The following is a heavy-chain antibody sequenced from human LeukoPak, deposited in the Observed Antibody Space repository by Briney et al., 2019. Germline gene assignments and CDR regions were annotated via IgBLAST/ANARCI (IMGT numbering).Heavy chain of an antibody. Sequence: GSLRLSCAASGFTFSTYAMYWVRQAPGKGLEWIGYISDSGSTNYNPSLRSRVTISVDTSKNQFSLKLSSVTAADTALYYCARYDYGDCWFDPWGQGTLVTVSS. V-gene: IGHV4-59*01. CDR1: GFTFSTYA. D-gene: IGHD4-17*01. CDR3: ARYDYGDCWFDP. CDR2: ISDSGST. J-gene: IGHJ5*02.